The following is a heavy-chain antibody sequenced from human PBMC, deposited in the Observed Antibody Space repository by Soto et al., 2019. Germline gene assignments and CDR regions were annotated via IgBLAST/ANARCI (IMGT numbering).Heavy chain of an antibody. V-gene: IGHV4-39*01. D-gene: IGHD3-22*01. CDR1: GGSISSSSYY. J-gene: IGHJ3*02. CDR3: ARERITMIVVVMDAFDI. Sequence: KASETLSLTRTVSGGSISSSSYYWGWIRQPPGKGLEWIGSIYYSGSTYYNPSLKSRVTISVDTSKNQFSLKLSSVTAADTAVYYCARERITMIVVVMDAFDIWGQGTMVTVSS. CDR2: IYYSGST.